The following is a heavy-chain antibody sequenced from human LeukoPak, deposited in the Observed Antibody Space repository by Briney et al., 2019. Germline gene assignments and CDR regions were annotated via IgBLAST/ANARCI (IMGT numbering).Heavy chain of an antibody. V-gene: IGHV3-21*01. CDR3: ARSDLYYDFWSALDY. CDR2: ISSSSSYI. CDR1: GFIFSSYW. J-gene: IGHJ4*02. D-gene: IGHD3-3*01. Sequence: GGSLRLSCAASGFIFSSYWMHWVRQAPGKGLEWVSPISSSSSYIYYADSVKGRFTISRDNAKNSLYLQMNSLRAEDTAVYYCARSDLYYDFWSALDYWGQGTLVTVSS.